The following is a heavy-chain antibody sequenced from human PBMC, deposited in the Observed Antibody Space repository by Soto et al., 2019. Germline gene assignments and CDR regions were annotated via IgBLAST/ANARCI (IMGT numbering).Heavy chain of an antibody. CDR1: GFSLSTSGVG. D-gene: IGHD3-3*02. CDR2: IYWDDDK. CDR3: SETNDSIHGHDAVDI. Sequence: QITLKESGPTLVKPTQTLTLTCTFSGFSLSTSGVGVGWIRQPPGKALEWLALIYWDDDKRYRPSLENILTIXXEXYXXQVLLTMTIMDPVSTSIYYCSETNDSIHGHDAVDIWGRGIKITVSS. J-gene: IGHJ3*02. V-gene: IGHV2-5*02.